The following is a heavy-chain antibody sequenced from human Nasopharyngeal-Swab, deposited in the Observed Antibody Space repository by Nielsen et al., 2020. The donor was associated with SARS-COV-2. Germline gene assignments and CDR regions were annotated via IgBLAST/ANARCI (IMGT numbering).Heavy chain of an antibody. D-gene: IGHD2-2*01. CDR1: GYSFTSYW. CDR2: IYPGDSDT. V-gene: IGHV5-51*01. J-gene: IGHJ4*02. Sequence: GESLKISCKGSGYSFTSYWIGWVRQMPGKGLEWMGIIYPGDSDTRYSPSFQGQVTISADKSISTAYLQWSSPKASDTAMYYCARGDCSSTSCQPPEDYWGQGTLVTVSS. CDR3: ARGDCSSTSCQPPEDY.